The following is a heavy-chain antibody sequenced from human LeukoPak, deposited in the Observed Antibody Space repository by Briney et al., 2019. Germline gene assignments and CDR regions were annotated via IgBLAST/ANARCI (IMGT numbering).Heavy chain of an antibody. Sequence: GGSLRLSCAASGFTFDDYGMSWVRQAPGKGLEWVAVISYDGSNKYYADSVKGRFTISRDNSKNTLYLQMNSLRAEDTAVYYCARVWDAFDIWGQGTLVTVSS. CDR1: GFTFDDYG. CDR3: ARVWDAFDI. J-gene: IGHJ4*02. V-gene: IGHV3-30*03. CDR2: ISYDGSNK. D-gene: IGHD3-16*01.